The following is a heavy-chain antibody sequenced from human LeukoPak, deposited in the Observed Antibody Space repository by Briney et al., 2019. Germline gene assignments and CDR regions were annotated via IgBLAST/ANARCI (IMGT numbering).Heavy chain of an antibody. J-gene: IGHJ4*02. CDR3: VKPGATMVRGVLDY. D-gene: IGHD3-10*01. Sequence: GGSLRLSCSASGFTFSSYAMHWVRQAPGKGLEYVSAISSNGGSTYYADSVKGKFTISRDNSKNTLYLQMSSLRAEDTAVYYCVKPGATMVRGVLDYWGQGTLVTVSS. CDR2: ISSNGGST. CDR1: GFTFSSYA. V-gene: IGHV3-64D*06.